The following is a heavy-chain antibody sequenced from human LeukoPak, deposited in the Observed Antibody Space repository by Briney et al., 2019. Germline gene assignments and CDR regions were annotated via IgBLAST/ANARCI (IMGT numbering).Heavy chain of an antibody. V-gene: IGHV1-18*01. CDR3: ARLGTVTTEGHFDY. CDR2: ISAYNGNT. D-gene: IGHD4-17*01. J-gene: IGHJ4*02. CDR1: GYTFTSYG. Sequence: ASVRVSCKASGYTFTSYGISWVRQAPGQGLEWMGWISAYNGNTNYAQKLQGRVTMTTDTSTSTAYMELRSLRSDDTGVYYCARLGTVTTEGHFDYWGQGTLVTVSS.